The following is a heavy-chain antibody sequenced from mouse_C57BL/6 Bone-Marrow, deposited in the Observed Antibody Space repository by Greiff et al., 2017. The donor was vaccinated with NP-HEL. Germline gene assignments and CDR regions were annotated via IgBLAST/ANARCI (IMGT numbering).Heavy chain of an antibody. CDR1: GFTFSSYA. J-gene: IGHJ3*01. Sequence: DVMLVESGGGLVKPGGSLKLSCAASGFTFSSYAMSWVRQTPEKRLEWVATISDGGSYTYYPDNVKGRFTISRDNAKNNLYLQMSHLKSEDTAMYYCARDGPFAYWGQGTLVTVSA. CDR3: ARDGPFAY. CDR2: ISDGGSYT. V-gene: IGHV5-4*01.